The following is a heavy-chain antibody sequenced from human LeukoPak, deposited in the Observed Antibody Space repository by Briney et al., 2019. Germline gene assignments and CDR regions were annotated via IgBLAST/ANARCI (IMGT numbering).Heavy chain of an antibody. V-gene: IGHV3-74*01. J-gene: IGHJ4*02. D-gene: IGHD6-13*01. CDR3: ARDPSSSWYSPTPDY. CDR2: INSDGSST. Sequence: GGSLRLSCAASGFTFSSHWMHWVRQAPGKGLVWVSRINSDGSSTSYADSVKGRFTISRDNSKNTLYLQMNSLRAEDTAVYYCARDPSSSWYSPTPDYWGQGTLVTVSS. CDR1: GFTFSSHW.